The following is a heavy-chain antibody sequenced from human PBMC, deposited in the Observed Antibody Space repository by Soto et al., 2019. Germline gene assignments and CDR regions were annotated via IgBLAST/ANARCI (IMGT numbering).Heavy chain of an antibody. J-gene: IGHJ5*02. D-gene: IGHD2-2*01. V-gene: IGHV3-74*01. CDR2: INSDGSST. Sequence: GSLRLSCAASGFTFSSYWMHWVRQAPGKGLVWVSLINSDGSSTTYADSVKGRFTISRDNAKNTLYLQMNSLRAEDTAVYYCARRYCSISSCVNWFDPWGQGTLVTVSS. CDR1: GFTFSSYW. CDR3: ARRYCSISSCVNWFDP.